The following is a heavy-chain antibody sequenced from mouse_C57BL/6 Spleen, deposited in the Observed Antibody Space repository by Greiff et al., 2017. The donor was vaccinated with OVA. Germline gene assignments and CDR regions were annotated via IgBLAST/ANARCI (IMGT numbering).Heavy chain of an antibody. CDR1: GYTFTDYY. V-gene: IGHV1-26*01. D-gene: IGHD2-10*02. CDR2: INPNNGGT. Sequence: EVQLQQSGPELVKPGASVKISCKASGYTFTDYYMNWVKQSHGKSLEWIGDINPNNGGTSYNQKFKGKATLTVDKSSSTAYMELRSLTSEDSADYYCARSGYGNYVYYAMDYWGQGTSVTVSS. CDR3: ARSGYGNYVYYAMDY. J-gene: IGHJ4*01.